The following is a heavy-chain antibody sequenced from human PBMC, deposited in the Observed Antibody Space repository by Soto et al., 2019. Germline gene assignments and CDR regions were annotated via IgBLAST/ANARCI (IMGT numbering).Heavy chain of an antibody. CDR3: ARHLRRSRITIFGVVIPDLYYFDY. Sequence: SETLSLTCTVSGGSISSSSYYWGWIRQPPGKGLEWIGSIYYSGSTYYNPSLKSRVTISVDTSKNQFSLKLSSVTAADTAVYYCARHLRRSRITIFGVVIPDLYYFDYWGQGTLVTVSS. D-gene: IGHD3-3*01. V-gene: IGHV4-39*01. J-gene: IGHJ4*02. CDR1: GGSISSSSYY. CDR2: IYYSGST.